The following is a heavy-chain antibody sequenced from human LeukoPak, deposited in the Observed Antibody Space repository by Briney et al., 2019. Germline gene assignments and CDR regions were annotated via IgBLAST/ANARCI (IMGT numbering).Heavy chain of an antibody. J-gene: IGHJ6*04. CDR3: AREGRSYYDILTGYYPSYYGMDV. CDR1: GYSFTSYW. V-gene: IGHV5-51*01. D-gene: IGHD3-9*01. Sequence: GESLKISCKGSGYSFTSYWIGWVRQMPGKGLEWMGIIYPGDSDTRYSPSFQGQVTISADKSISTAYLQWSSLKASDTAMYYCAREGRSYYDILTGYYPSYYGMDVWGKGTTVTVSS. CDR2: IYPGDSDT.